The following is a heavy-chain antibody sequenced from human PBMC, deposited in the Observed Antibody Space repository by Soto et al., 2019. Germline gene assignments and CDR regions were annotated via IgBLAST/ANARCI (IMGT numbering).Heavy chain of an antibody. D-gene: IGHD6-19*01. Sequence: QVQLVQSGAEVKKPGSSVKVSCKASGGTFSSYAFNWVRQAPGQGLEWMGRIIPILGIGDYAQRFQGRVKITADKSTSTVYMELSSLRSEDTAVYYCARNPRAVAAMHMDVWGKGTMVTVSS. CDR1: GGTFSSYA. V-gene: IGHV1-69*04. J-gene: IGHJ6*03. CDR3: ARNPRAVAAMHMDV. CDR2: IIPILGIG.